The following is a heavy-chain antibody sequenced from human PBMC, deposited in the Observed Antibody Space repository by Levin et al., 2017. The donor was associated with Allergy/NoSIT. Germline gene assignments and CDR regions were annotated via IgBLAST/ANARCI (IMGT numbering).Heavy chain of an antibody. CDR2: ISYDGSAK. Sequence: GESLKISCAASGFSFSNYGMQWVRQTPDKGLEWVAVISYDGSAKIYADSVTGRFTVSRDNSKNTVYLQMDSLRVEDTAVYYCAKEFTSGSSYWYFDLWGRGTLVTVSS. CDR3: AKEFTSGSSYWYFDL. CDR1: GFSFSNYG. D-gene: IGHD5-12*01. J-gene: IGHJ2*01. V-gene: IGHV3-30*18.